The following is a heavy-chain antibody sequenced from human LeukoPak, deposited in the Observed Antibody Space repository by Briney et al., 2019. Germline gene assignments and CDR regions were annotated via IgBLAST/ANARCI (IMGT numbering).Heavy chain of an antibody. CDR3: ARGRRDYDFWSGYYPYYFDY. J-gene: IGHJ4*02. CDR2: IYYSGST. D-gene: IGHD3-3*01. CDR1: GGSISSGNYY. Sequence: SQTLSLTCSVSGGSISSGNYYWSWIRQPPGKGLEWIGYIYYSGSTHYNPSLKSRITISVDTSKNQFSLKLSSVTAADTAVYYCARGRRDYDFWSGYYPYYFDYWGQGTLVTVSS. V-gene: IGHV4-30-4*01.